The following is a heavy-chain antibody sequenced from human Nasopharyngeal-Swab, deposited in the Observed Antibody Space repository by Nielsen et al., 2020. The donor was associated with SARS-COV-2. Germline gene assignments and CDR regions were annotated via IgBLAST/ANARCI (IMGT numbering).Heavy chain of an antibody. CDR3: ARDGGGYYYGSGSYPHDY. D-gene: IGHD3-10*01. Sequence: GESLKISCAASGFTFSSYSMNWVRQAPGKGLEWVSSISSSSSYIYYADSVKGRFTISRDNAKNSLYLQMNSLRAEDTAVYYCARDGGGYYYGSGSYPHDYWGQGTLVTVSS. V-gene: IGHV3-21*01. CDR1: GFTFSSYS. CDR2: ISSSSSYI. J-gene: IGHJ4*02.